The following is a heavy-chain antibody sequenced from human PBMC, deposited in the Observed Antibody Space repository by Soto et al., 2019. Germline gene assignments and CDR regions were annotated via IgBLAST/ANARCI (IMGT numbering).Heavy chain of an antibody. J-gene: IGHJ6*02. CDR2: IYYSGST. Sequence: ASETLSLTSTVSGGSVSSGSYYWSWIRQPPGKGLEWIGYIYYSGSTNYNPSLKSRVTISVDTSKNQFSLKLSSVTDADTAVYYCARDMYYYDSSGYDEGLYYYYGMDVWVQVTTVTVSS. D-gene: IGHD3-22*01. CDR1: GGSVSSGSYY. V-gene: IGHV4-61*01. CDR3: ARDMYYYDSSGYDEGLYYYYGMDV.